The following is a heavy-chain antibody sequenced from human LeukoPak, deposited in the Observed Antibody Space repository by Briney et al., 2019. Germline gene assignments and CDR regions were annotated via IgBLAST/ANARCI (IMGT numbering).Heavy chain of an antibody. J-gene: IGHJ4*02. V-gene: IGHV3-23*01. CDR2: ISGSGGST. CDR3: AKVRGGYRLYFDY. CDR1: GFTFSSYA. D-gene: IGHD1-26*01. Sequence: PGGSLRLSCAASGFTFSSYAMGWVRQAPGKGLEWVSAISGSGGSTYYADSVKGRFTISRDNSKNTLYLQMNSLRAEDTAVYYCAKVRGGYRLYFDYWGQGTLVTVSS.